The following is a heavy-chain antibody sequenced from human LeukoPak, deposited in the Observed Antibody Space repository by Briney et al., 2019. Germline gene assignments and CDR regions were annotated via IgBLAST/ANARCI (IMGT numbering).Heavy chain of an antibody. CDR2: IYYSGST. D-gene: IGHD5-12*01. CDR1: GGSISTYY. J-gene: IGHJ4*02. Sequence: SETLSLTCTVSGGSISTYYWSWIRQPPGKGLEWIGCIYYSGSTNYNPSLKSRVTISVDTSKNQFSLKLSSVTAADTAVYYCARSRSGYLDDYWGQGTLVTVSS. CDR3: ARSRSGYLDDY. V-gene: IGHV4-59*01.